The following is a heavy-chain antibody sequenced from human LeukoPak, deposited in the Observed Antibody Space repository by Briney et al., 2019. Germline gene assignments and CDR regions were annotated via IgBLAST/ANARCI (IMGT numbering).Heavy chain of an antibody. Sequence: GSLRLSCAASGFTFSSYSMNWVRQAPGKGLEWVSSISSSSSYIYYTDSVKGRFTISRDNAKNSLYLQMNSLRAEDTAVYYCARVNSWSGAFDYWGQGTLVTVSS. D-gene: IGHD6-13*01. CDR3: ARVNSWSGAFDY. J-gene: IGHJ4*02. CDR2: ISSSSSYI. CDR1: GFTFSSYS. V-gene: IGHV3-21*01.